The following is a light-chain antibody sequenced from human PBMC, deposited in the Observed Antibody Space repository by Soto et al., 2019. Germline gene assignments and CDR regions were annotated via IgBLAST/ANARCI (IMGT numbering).Light chain of an antibody. CDR2: GAS. CDR3: QQYVSSPRT. V-gene: IGKV3-20*01. CDR1: ETVATN. J-gene: IGKJ1*01. Sequence: EVMLIQSPATLSMSPGERATLSCRASETVATNLAWYQQKPGQAPRLLISGASTRAAGISDRFRGGGSGTDFTLTISRLEPEDFAVYYCQQYVSSPRTFGQGTKVEIK.